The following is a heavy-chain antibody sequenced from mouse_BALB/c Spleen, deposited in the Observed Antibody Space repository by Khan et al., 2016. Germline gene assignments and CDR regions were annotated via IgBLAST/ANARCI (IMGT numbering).Heavy chain of an antibody. D-gene: IGHD1-1*01. CDR1: GFDFSRYW. V-gene: IGHV4-1*02. CDR3: ARAWYYGYLAY. Sequence: EVQLVESGGGLVHPGGSLKLSCAASGFDFSRYWMSWVRQAPGKGLEWIGEINPDSYTINYTPSLKDKFIISRDNAKNTLYLQMRKVRSEDTALYYCARAWYYGYLAYWGQGTLVTVSA. J-gene: IGHJ3*01. CDR2: INPDSYTI.